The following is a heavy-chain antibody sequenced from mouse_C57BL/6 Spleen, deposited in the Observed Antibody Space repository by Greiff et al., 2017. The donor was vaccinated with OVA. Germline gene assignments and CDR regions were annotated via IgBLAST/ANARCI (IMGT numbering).Heavy chain of an antibody. Sequence: EVKLVESGGGLVQPGGSLKLSCAASGFTFSDYYMYWVRQTPEKRLEWVAYISNGGGSTYYPDTVKGRFTISRDNAKNTLYLQMSRLKSEDTAMYYCARRSIDDGYFDYWGQGTTLTVSS. CDR3: ARRSIDDGYFDY. D-gene: IGHD2-3*01. J-gene: IGHJ2*01. CDR1: GFTFSDYY. CDR2: ISNGGGST. V-gene: IGHV5-12*01.